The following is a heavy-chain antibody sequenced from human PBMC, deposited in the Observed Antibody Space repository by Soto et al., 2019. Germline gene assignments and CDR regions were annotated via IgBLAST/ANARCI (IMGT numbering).Heavy chain of an antibody. CDR3: ARVGGDYDYYYYGMDV. CDR2: INPNSGGT. Sequence: ASVKVSCKASGYTFTGYYMHWVRQAPGQGLEWMGWINPNSGGTNYAQKFQGWVTMTRDTSISTAYMELSRLRSDDTAVYYCARVGGDYDYYYYGMDVWGQGTTVTGSS. CDR1: GYTFTGYY. J-gene: IGHJ6*02. V-gene: IGHV1-2*04. D-gene: IGHD4-17*01.